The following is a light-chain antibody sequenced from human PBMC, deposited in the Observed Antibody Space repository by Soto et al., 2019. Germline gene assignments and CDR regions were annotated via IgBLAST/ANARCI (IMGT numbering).Light chain of an antibody. Sequence: DIQMTQSPSTLSGSVGDRGTITCRASQTISSWLAWYQQKPGKAPKLLIYKASTLKSGVPSRFSGSGSGTEFTLTISRLQPDDFATYYCQHYNSYSEAFGQGTKMELK. CDR2: KAS. V-gene: IGKV1-5*03. CDR3: QHYNSYSEA. J-gene: IGKJ1*01. CDR1: QTISSW.